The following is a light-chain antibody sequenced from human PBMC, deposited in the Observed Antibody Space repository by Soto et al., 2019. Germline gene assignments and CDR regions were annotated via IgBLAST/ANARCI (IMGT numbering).Light chain of an antibody. Sequence: QSLLTQPASVSGSPGQSITISCTGTSSDVGGYNYASWYQQHPGKAPKLMIYDVSNRPSGVSNRFSGSKSGNTASLTISGLQAEDEADYYCSSYTSSSTRVFGTGTKVTVL. J-gene: IGLJ1*01. CDR2: DVS. CDR1: SSDVGGYNY. CDR3: SSYTSSSTRV. V-gene: IGLV2-14*01.